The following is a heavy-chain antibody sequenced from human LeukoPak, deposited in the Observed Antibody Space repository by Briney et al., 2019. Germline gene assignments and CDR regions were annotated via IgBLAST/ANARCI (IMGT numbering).Heavy chain of an antibody. J-gene: IGHJ6*03. Sequence: SETLSLTCTVSGGSISSSSYYWGWIRQPPGKGLEWIGSIYYSGSTNYNPSLKSRVTISVDTSKNQFSLKLSSVTAADTAVYYCARTNYYYYMDVWGKGTTVTVSS. V-gene: IGHV4-39*07. CDR1: GGSISSSSYY. CDR3: ARTNYYYYMDV. CDR2: IYYSGST.